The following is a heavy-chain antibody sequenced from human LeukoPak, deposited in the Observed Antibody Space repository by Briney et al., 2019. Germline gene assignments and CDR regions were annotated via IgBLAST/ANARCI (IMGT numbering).Heavy chain of an antibody. CDR1: GGSINSGY. J-gene: IGHJ3*02. CDR2: IYYSGST. Sequence: SETLSLTCSVSGGSINSGYWSWIRQPPGKGLEWIGYIYYSGSTYYNPSLKSRVTISVDTSKNQFSLKLSSVTAADTAVYYCATEGYYYDSSGYYQGAFDIWGQGTMVTVSS. D-gene: IGHD3-22*01. V-gene: IGHV4-59*06. CDR3: ATEGYYYDSSGYYQGAFDI.